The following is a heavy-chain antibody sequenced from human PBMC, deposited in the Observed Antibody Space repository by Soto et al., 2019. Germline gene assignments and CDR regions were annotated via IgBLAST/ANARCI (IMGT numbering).Heavy chain of an antibody. D-gene: IGHD6-13*01. CDR1: GFTFDDYT. CDR2: ISWDGGST. Sequence: GGSLRLSCAASGFTFDDYTMHWVRQAPGKGLEWVSLISWDGGSTYYADSVKGRFTISRDNSKNSLYLQMNSLRTEDTALYYCAKDNSSSHYYYYYGMDVWGQGTTVTVSS. V-gene: IGHV3-43*01. J-gene: IGHJ6*02. CDR3: AKDNSSSHYYYYYGMDV.